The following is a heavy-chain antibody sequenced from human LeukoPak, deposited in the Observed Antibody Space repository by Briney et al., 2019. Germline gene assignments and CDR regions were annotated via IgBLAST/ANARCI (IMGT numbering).Heavy chain of an antibody. CDR3: ARDPGIELY. CDR2: ISSSSYI. D-gene: IGHD3-10*01. V-gene: IGHV3-21*01. CDR1: RFPFRSYA. Sequence: PGGSLRLSCAASRFPFRSYAMNWARQAPGKGLEWVSSISSSSYIYYADSVKGRFTISRDNAKNSLYLQMNSLRAEDTAVYYCARDPGIELYWGQGTLVTVSS. J-gene: IGHJ4*02.